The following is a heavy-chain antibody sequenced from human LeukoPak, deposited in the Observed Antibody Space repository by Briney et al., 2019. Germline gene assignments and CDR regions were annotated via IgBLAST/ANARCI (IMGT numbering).Heavy chain of an antibody. CDR1: GGSISSSSYY. V-gene: IGHV4-39*01. Sequence: PSETLSLTCTVSGGSISSSSYYWGWIRQPPGKGLEWIGSIYYSGSTYYNPSLKNRVTISVDTSKNQFSLKLSSVTAADTAVYYCASESYYDILTGSPSYYFNYWGQGTLVTVSS. D-gene: IGHD3-9*01. CDR2: IYYSGST. J-gene: IGHJ4*02. CDR3: ASESYYDILTGSPSYYFNY.